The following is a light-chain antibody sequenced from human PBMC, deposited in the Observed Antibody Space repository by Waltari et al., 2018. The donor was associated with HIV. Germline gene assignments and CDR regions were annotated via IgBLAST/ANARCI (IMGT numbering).Light chain of an antibody. CDR3: QVWENSRDQS. Sequence: SYVLTQPPSVSVAPGETARITCGGSDIGRKHVHWYQQKSGQAPLLVIYDDRRRPSGIPARLSGSNSGNTATLTMSRVEGADEADYYCQVWENSRDQSFGPGTRVTV. CDR1: DIGRKH. CDR2: DDR. V-gene: IGLV3-21*01. J-gene: IGLJ1*01.